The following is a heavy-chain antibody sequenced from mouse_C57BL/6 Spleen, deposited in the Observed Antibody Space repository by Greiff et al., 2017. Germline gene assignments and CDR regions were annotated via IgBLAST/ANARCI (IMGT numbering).Heavy chain of an antibody. J-gene: IGHJ2*01. Sequence: EVQLVESGPGMVKPSQSLSLTCTVTGYSITSGYDWHWIRHFPGNKLEWMGYISYSGSTNYNPSLKSRISITHDTSKNHFFLKLNSVTTEDTATYYCARGGDVRYFDYWGQGTTLTVSS. V-gene: IGHV3-1*01. D-gene: IGHD3-3*01. CDR3: ARGGDVRYFDY. CDR2: ISYSGST. CDR1: GYSITSGYD.